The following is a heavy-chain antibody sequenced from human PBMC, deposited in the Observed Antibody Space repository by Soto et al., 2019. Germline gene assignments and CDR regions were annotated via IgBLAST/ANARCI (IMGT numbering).Heavy chain of an antibody. Sequence: SETLSLTCTVSGGSISSGGYYWSWIRQHPGKGLEWIGYIYYSGSTYYNPSLKSRVTIPVDTSKNQFSLKLSSVTAADTAVYYCAREYYYDSSGYSLFDYWGQGTLVTVSS. J-gene: IGHJ4*02. V-gene: IGHV4-31*03. D-gene: IGHD3-22*01. CDR2: IYYSGST. CDR3: AREYYYDSSGYSLFDY. CDR1: GGSISSGGYY.